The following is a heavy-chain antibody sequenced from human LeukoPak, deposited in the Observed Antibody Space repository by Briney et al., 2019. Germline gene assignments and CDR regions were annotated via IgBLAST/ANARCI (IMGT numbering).Heavy chain of an antibody. CDR2: INHSGST. J-gene: IGHJ4*02. Sequence: SETLSLTCAVYGGSFSGYYWSWIRQPPGKGLEWIGEINHSGSTNYNPSLKSRVTISVDTSKNQFSLKLSSVTAADTAVYYCARGRYSSGWRGKRPHYYFDHWGQGTLVTVSS. CDR1: GGSFSGYY. D-gene: IGHD6-19*01. CDR3: ARGRYSSGWRGKRPHYYFDH. V-gene: IGHV4-34*01.